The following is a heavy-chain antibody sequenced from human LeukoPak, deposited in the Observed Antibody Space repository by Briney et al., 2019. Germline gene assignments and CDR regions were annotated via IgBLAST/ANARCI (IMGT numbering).Heavy chain of an antibody. D-gene: IGHD6-6*01. V-gene: IGHV3-23*01. J-gene: IGHJ4*02. CDR3: ARLRDSSSDY. Sequence: QPGGFLRLSCAASGFTFGTYAMIWVRQAPGKGLEWVSAIGDSGASTYYADSVKGRFTISRDNSKNTLYLQMNSLRAEDLAIYYCARLRDSSSDYWGQGTLVTVSS. CDR2: IGDSGAST. CDR1: GFTFGTYA.